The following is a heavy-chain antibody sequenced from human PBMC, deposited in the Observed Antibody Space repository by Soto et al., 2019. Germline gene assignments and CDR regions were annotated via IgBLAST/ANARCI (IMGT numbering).Heavy chain of an antibody. Sequence: ASVKVSCKASGYTFTGYYMHWVRQAPGQGLEWMGWINPNSGGTNYAQKFQGWVTMTRDTSISTAYMELSRLRSDDTAVYYCARDGGQLDYYFDYWGQGTLVTVSS. CDR3: ARDGGQLDYYFDY. D-gene: IGHD6-6*01. V-gene: IGHV1-2*04. CDR1: GYTFTGYY. CDR2: INPNSGGT. J-gene: IGHJ4*02.